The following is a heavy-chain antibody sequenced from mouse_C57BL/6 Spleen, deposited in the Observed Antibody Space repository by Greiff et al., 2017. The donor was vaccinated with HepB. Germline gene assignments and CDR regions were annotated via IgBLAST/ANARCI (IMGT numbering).Heavy chain of an antibody. CDR3: ASSNYRAMDY. D-gene: IGHD2-5*01. CDR2: INPGSGGT. V-gene: IGHV1-54*01. J-gene: IGHJ4*01. Sequence: QVQLKQSGAELVRPGTSVKVSCKASGYAFTNYLIEWVKQRPGQGLEWIGVINPGSGGTNYNEKFKGKATLTADKSSSTAYMQLSSLTSEDSAVYFCASSNYRAMDYWGQGTSVTVSS. CDR1: GYAFTNYL.